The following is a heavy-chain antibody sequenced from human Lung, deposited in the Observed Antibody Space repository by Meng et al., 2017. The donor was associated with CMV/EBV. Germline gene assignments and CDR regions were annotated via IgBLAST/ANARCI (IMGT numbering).Heavy chain of an antibody. Sequence: FIDYDINWVRQASGQGLEWMGWMNPNSGNTGYAQNFQGRLSMTISTSTSTAYMELNSLRSEDTAVYYCTGDGHTGRHGWRYDTGWFDPWGQGTLVTVSS. V-gene: IGHV1-8*01. CDR2: MNPNSGNT. CDR1: FIDYD. CDR3: TGDGHTGRHGWRYDTGWFDP. J-gene: IGHJ5*02. D-gene: IGHD2-8*02.